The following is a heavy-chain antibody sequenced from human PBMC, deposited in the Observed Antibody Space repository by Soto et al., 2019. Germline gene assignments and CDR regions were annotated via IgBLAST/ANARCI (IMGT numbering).Heavy chain of an antibody. CDR3: ARSPLSLYSADFW. CDR1: GYTFTSYG. V-gene: IGHV1-3*01. Sequence: ASVKVSCKASGYTFTSYGIHWVRQAPGQRLEWXGXINXXNXDXXXSXXXXDRVTITRDTSASTAYMELSSLRSDDTAIYYCARSPLSLYSADFWWGLGTLVTVSS. CDR2: INXXNXDX. J-gene: IGHJ4*02. D-gene: IGHD6-13*01.